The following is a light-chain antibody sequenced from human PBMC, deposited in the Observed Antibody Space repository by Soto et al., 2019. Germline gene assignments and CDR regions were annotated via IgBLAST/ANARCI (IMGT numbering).Light chain of an antibody. J-gene: IGLJ1*01. CDR2: RNN. V-gene: IGLV1-47*01. Sequence: QSALTQPPSASGTPGQRVTISCSGSSSNIGSNYVYWYQQLPGTAPKLLIYRNNQRPSGVPDRFSGSKSGTSASLAISGLRSEFEADYYCAAWVDSLSGYAFGTGTKVTVL. CDR3: AAWVDSLSGYA. CDR1: SSNIGSNY.